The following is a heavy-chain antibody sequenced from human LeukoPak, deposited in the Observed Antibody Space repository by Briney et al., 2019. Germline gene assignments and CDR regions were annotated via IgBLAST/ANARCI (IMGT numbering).Heavy chain of an antibody. D-gene: IGHD2-2*01. CDR3: TRHDVVPVLGHGMAD. Sequence: PSETLSLTCSVSGAYIGTYYWSWMRQAPGKGLEWIGYISPDGYNLNTPSLRSRVTITRDTSENQFSLILSSVTAADTAVYYCTRHDVVPVLGHGMADWGQGTLVTVSS. J-gene: IGHJ4*02. CDR2: ISPDGYN. V-gene: IGHV4-59*08. CDR1: GAYIGTYY.